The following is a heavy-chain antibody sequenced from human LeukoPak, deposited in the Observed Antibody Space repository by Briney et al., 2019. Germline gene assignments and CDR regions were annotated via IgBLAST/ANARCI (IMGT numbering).Heavy chain of an antibody. CDR2: IIPIFGTA. V-gene: IGHV1-69*13. Sequence: SVKVSCKASGYTFTSYYMHWVRQAPGQGLEWMGGIIPIFGTANYAQKFQGRVTITADESTSTAYMELSSLRSEDTAVYYCAREYTATHAFDIWGQGTMVTVSS. J-gene: IGHJ3*02. CDR1: GYTFTSYY. D-gene: IGHD5-18*01. CDR3: AREYTATHAFDI.